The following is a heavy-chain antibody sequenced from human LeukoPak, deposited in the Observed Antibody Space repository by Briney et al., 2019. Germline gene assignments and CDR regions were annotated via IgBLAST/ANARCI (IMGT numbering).Heavy chain of an antibody. CDR1: GGSFRGNY. J-gene: IGHJ4*02. CDR3: ARGTDAKKVGY. Sequence: SETLSLTCAVYGGSFRGNYWSWIRQSPGKGLEWIGEIHHSGSINYNPSLKSRVTISVDTSKNQFSLTLSSVTAADTAVYYCARGTDAKKVGYWGQGTLVTVSS. CDR2: IHHSGSI. V-gene: IGHV4-34*01.